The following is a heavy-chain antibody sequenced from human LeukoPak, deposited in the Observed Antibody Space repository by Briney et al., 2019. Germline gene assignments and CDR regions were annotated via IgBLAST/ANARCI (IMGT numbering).Heavy chain of an antibody. Sequence: GGSLRLSCAASGFTFSSYGMPWVRQAPGKGLEGGAFIRYDGSNKYYADSVKGRFTISRDNSKNTLYLQMNSLRAEDTAVYYCARGGGRIAARRGLYYFDYWGQGTLVTVSS. V-gene: IGHV3-30*02. CDR3: ARGGGRIAARRGLYYFDY. CDR2: IRYDGSNK. D-gene: IGHD6-6*01. CDR1: GFTFSSYG. J-gene: IGHJ4*02.